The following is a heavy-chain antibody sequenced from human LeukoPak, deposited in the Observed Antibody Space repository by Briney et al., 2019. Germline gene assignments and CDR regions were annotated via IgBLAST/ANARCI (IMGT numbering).Heavy chain of an antibody. Sequence: PGGSLRLSCAASGFTFRNYAMGWVRQAPGKGLEWVSGISGSGSGTYYSDSVRGRFTISRDNSKNTLYLQMNTLRAEDTAVYYCAKAPRAVGTPIFEYWGQGTLVTVSS. V-gene: IGHV3-23*01. CDR2: ISGSGSGT. CDR3: AKAPRAVGTPIFEY. CDR1: GFTFRNYA. D-gene: IGHD6-13*01. J-gene: IGHJ4*02.